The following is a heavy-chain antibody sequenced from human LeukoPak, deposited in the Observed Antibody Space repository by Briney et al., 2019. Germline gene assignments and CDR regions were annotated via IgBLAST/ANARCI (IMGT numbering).Heavy chain of an antibody. CDR2: IRYDGSNK. CDR3: AKEDHRIYAFDI. CDR1: GFTFSSYG. J-gene: IGHJ3*02. V-gene: IGHV3-30*02. Sequence: PGGSLRLSCAASGFTFSSYGMHWVRQAPGKGLEWVAFIRYDGSNKYYADSVEGRFTISRDNSKNTLYLQMNSLRAEDTAVYYCAKEDHRIYAFDIWGQGTMVTVSS. D-gene: IGHD1-14*01.